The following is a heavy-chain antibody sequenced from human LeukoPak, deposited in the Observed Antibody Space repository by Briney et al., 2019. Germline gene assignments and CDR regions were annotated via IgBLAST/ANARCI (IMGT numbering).Heavy chain of an antibody. J-gene: IGHJ6*02. CDR2: INSDESST. Sequence: GGSLRLSCAASGFTFRTFFMHWVRQAPGKGLVWVSRINSDESSTIYADSVKGRFTISRDNATNTLYLQMNSLRAEDTAVYYCVRVRPAAISHYYYGMDVWGQGTTVTVSS. D-gene: IGHD2-2*02. CDR3: VRVRPAAISHYYYGMDV. V-gene: IGHV3-74*01. CDR1: GFTFRTFF.